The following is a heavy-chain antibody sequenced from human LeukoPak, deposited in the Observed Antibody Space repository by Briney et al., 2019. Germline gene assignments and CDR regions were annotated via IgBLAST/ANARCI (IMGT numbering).Heavy chain of an antibody. Sequence: GGSLRLSCAASGFTFSSHAIHWVRQAPGKGLEWVAVISADGSTKYYADSVKGRFTISRDNSKSTLYLQMNSLRAEDTAVYYCARDPGSSSAGWDFDYWGQGTPVTVSS. CDR1: GFTFSSHA. J-gene: IGHJ4*02. CDR2: ISADGSTK. CDR3: ARDPGSSSAGWDFDY. D-gene: IGHD6-6*01. V-gene: IGHV3-30*04.